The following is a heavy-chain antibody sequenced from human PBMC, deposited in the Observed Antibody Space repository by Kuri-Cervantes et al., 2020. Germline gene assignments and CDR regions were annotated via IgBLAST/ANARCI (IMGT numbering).Heavy chain of an antibody. J-gene: IGHJ1*01. CDR1: GFTFSTYA. D-gene: IGHD3-22*01. CDR2: ITGSGGST. Sequence: GESLKISCAASGFTFSTYAMSWVRQAPGKGLEWVSAITGSGGSTYHADSVKGRFTISRDNSKNTLYLQMNSLRAEDTAVYYCAKAASLSSGYHFVVWGQGTLVTVSS. V-gene: IGHV3-23*01. CDR3: AKAASLSSGYHFVV.